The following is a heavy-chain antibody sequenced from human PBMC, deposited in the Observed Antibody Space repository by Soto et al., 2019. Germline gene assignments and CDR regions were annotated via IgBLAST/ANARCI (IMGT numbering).Heavy chain of an antibody. CDR1: GFTFSSYG. CDR2: IWYDGSNK. D-gene: IGHD6-13*01. CDR3: ASDNRSSWSGQTNWFDP. V-gene: IGHV3-33*01. J-gene: IGHJ5*02. Sequence: QVQLVESGGGVVQPGRSLRLSCAASGFTFSSYGMHWVRQAPGKGLEWVAVIWYDGSNKYYADSVKGRFTISRDNSKNTLYLQMNSLRAEDTAVYYCASDNRSSWSGQTNWFDPWGQGTLVTVSS.